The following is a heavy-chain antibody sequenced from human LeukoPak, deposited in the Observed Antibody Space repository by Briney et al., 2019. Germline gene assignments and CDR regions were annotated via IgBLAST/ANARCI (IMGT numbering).Heavy chain of an antibody. J-gene: IGHJ3*02. V-gene: IGHV4-59*01. Sequence: SSETLSLTCTFSGGSISPYYWSWIRQPPGKGLEWLGYIYYSGSTNYNPSLKSRVTISVDTSKNQFSLKLSSVTAADTAVYYCARSLVWRDSLTGYYSPIAFDIWGQGTRVTVSS. CDR3: ARSLVWRDSLTGYYSPIAFDI. D-gene: IGHD3-9*01. CDR2: IYYSGST. CDR1: GGSISPYY.